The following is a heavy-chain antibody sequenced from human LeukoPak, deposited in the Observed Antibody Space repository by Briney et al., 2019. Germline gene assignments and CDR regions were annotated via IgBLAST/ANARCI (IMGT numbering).Heavy chain of an antibody. CDR1: GFTFSSYA. J-gene: IGHJ4*02. CDR2: ISGSGGST. V-gene: IGHV3-23*01. CDR3: AKSYYDYVWGSYRQPYYFVY. Sequence: PGGSLRLSCAASGFTFSSYAMSWVRQAPGKGLEWVSAISGSGGSTYYADSVKGRFTISRDNSKNTLYLQMNSLRAEDTAVYYCAKSYYDYVWGSYRQPYYFVYWGQGTLVTVSS. D-gene: IGHD3-16*02.